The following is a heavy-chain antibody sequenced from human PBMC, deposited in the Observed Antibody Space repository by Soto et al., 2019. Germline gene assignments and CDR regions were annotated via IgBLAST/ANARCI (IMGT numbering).Heavy chain of an antibody. CDR3: ARRKVFDHGNYYYYYMDV. Sequence: SETLSLTCTVSGGSISSYYWSWIRQPPGKGLEWIGYIYYSGSTNYNPSLKSRVTISVDTSKNQFSLKLSSVTAADTAVYYCARRKVFDHGNYYYYYMDVWGKGTTVTVSS. D-gene: IGHD4-17*01. CDR2: IYYSGST. CDR1: GGSISSYY. V-gene: IGHV4-59*08. J-gene: IGHJ6*03.